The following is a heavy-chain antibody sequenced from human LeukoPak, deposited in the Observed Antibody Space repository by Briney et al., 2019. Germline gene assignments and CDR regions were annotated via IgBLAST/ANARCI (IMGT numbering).Heavy chain of an antibody. Sequence: GGSLRLSCAASGFSFSIYNMNWVRQAPGKGLEWVSYISAGTNTIYYADSVKGRFTISRDNAKNSLYLQMNSLRAEDTAVYYCARYGSSWSFDYWGQGTLVTVSS. J-gene: IGHJ4*02. D-gene: IGHD6-13*01. CDR1: GFSFSIYN. V-gene: IGHV3-48*04. CDR3: ARYGSSWSFDY. CDR2: ISAGTNTI.